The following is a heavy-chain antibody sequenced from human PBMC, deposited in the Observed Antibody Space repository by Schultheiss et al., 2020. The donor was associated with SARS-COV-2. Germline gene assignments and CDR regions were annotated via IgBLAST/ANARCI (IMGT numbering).Heavy chain of an antibody. D-gene: IGHD2-15*01. Sequence: SETLSLTCAVYGGSFSGYYWSWIRQPPGKGLEWIGEINHSGSTNYNPSLKSRVTISVDTSKNQFSLKLSSVTAADTAVYYCAREGGGSASGDYYYGMDVWGQGTTVTVSS. J-gene: IGHJ6*02. CDR2: INHSGST. CDR3: AREGGGSASGDYYYGMDV. CDR1: GGSFSGYY. V-gene: IGHV4-34*01.